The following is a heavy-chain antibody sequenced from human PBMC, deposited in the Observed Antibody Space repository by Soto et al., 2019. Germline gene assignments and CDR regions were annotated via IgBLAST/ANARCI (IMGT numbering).Heavy chain of an antibody. Sequence: SETLGVTCAVSGGYIGGGGDYWSWIRHHPGKGLDWIGYIYYSVRTYYKPSLKGRVAISVETSKNQFSMKLNSVTAPATAVYYCARASPVVTDVWGQGTTVTAP. V-gene: IGHV4-31*11. D-gene: IGHD5-18*01. CDR2: IYYSVRT. J-gene: IGHJ6*02. CDR3: ARASPVVTDV. CDR1: GGYIGGGGDY.